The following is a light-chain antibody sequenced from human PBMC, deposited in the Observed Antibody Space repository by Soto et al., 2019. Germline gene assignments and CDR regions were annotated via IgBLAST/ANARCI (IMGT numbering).Light chain of an antibody. CDR2: AAS. Sequence: DIQLTQSPSFLSASVGDRVTITCRAGQDISSYLAWYQQKPGKAPKLLIYAASTLQSGVPSRFSGSGSGTEFTLTISSLQPEDFATYYCQQLNSYPRTFGQGTKLEI. J-gene: IGKJ2*01. V-gene: IGKV1-9*01. CDR1: QDISSY. CDR3: QQLNSYPRT.